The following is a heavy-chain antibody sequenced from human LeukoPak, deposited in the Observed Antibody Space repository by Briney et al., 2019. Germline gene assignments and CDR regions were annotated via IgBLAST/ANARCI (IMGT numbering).Heavy chain of an antibody. D-gene: IGHD3-9*01. CDR2: IYYSGST. J-gene: IGHJ6*02. CDR1: GGSISSYY. V-gene: IGHV4-59*01. CDR3: ARGDLDILTGYPSRGGDV. Sequence: PSETLSLTCTVSGGSISSYYWSWIRQPPGKGLEWIGYIYYSGSTNYNPSLKSRVTISVDTSKNQFSLKLSSVTAADTAVYYCARGDLDILTGYPSRGGDVWDQGTTVTVSS.